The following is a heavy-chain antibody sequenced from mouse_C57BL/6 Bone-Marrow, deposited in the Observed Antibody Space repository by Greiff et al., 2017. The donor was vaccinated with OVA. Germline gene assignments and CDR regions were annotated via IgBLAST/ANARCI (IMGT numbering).Heavy chain of an antibody. D-gene: IGHD3-2*02. V-gene: IGHV1-55*01. CDR2: IYPGSGST. Sequence: VQLQQPGAELVKPGASVKMSCKASGYTFTSYWITWVKQRTGQGLEWIGDIYPGSGSTNYNEKFKSKATLTVDTSSSTAYMQLSSRTSEDSAVYYCARLRGGQLRLRGYYFDYWGQGTTLTVSS. J-gene: IGHJ2*01. CDR3: ARLRGGQLRLRGYYFDY. CDR1: GYTFTSYW.